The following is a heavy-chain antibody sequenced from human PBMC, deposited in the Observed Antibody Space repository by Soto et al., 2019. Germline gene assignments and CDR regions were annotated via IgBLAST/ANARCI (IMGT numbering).Heavy chain of an antibody. CDR1: GGSFSGYY. Sequence: SETLSLTCAVYGGSFSGYYWSWIRQPPGKGLEWIGEINHSGSTNYNPSLKSRVTISVDTSKNQFSLKLSSGTAADTAVYYCAIRGGDDDYWGQGTLVTVSS. D-gene: IGHD2-21*01. V-gene: IGHV4-34*01. CDR2: INHSGST. J-gene: IGHJ4*02. CDR3: AIRGGDDDY.